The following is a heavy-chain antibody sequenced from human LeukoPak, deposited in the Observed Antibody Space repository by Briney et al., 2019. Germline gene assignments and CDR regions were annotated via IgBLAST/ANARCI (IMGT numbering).Heavy chain of an antibody. D-gene: IGHD5-12*01. Sequence: SETLSLTCTLSGGSISTYYWSWIRQPPGKGLEWIGYIYHSGSTNYNPSLKSRVTISVDTSKNQFSLKLSSVTAADTAVYYCARCGGYASQIGYWGQGALVTVSS. CDR3: ARCGGYASQIGY. J-gene: IGHJ4*02. V-gene: IGHV4-59*01. CDR1: GGSISTYY. CDR2: IYHSGST.